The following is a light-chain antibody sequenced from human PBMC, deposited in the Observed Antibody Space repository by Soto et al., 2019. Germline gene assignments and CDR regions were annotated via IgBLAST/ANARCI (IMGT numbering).Light chain of an antibody. CDR2: EVS. V-gene: IGLV2-14*01. J-gene: IGLJ3*02. CDR1: SSDVGGYNS. Sequence: QSVLTQPASVSGSPGQSITISCTGTSSDVGGYNSVCWHQQHPGKAPKLMIYEVSNRPSGVSDRFSPSKSGNTASLTISGLPAEDEADYYCSSFTRSNPWVFGEGTKGTLL. CDR3: SSFTRSNPWV.